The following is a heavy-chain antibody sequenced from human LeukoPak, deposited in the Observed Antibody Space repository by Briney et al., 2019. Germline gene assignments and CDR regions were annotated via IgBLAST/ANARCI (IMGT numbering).Heavy chain of an antibody. CDR2: IRSKIYGGTP. CDR1: GFNFGDYA. CDR3: TRDQTPYY. Sequence: PGGSLRLSCTASGFNFGDYAMTWVRQAPGRGLEWVGFIRSKIYGGTPEYVASVKGRFTISRDDSKGVAYLKMNSLKTEDTAVYYCTRDQTPYYWGQGTLVTVSS. V-gene: IGHV3-49*04. J-gene: IGHJ4*02.